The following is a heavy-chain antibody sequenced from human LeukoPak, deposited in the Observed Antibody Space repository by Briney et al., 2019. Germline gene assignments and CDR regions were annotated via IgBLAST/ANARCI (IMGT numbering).Heavy chain of an antibody. CDR3: ARGKAINGNTGFDY. J-gene: IGHJ4*02. CDR1: GGSFSGYY. V-gene: IGHV4-34*01. D-gene: IGHD1-7*01. Sequence: SETLSLTCAVYGGSFSGYYWSWIRQPPGKGLEWIGEINHSGSTNYNPSLKSRVTISVDTSKNQFSLKLSSVTAADTAVYYCARGKAINGNTGFDYWGQGTLVTVSS. CDR2: INHSGST.